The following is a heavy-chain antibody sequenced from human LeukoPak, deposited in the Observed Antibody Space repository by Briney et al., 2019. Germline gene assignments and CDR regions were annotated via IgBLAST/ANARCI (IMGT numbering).Heavy chain of an antibody. D-gene: IGHD3-22*01. V-gene: IGHV4-4*02. CDR2: INHSGST. CDR1: GGSISSSNW. J-gene: IGHJ4*02. Sequence: SGTLSLTCAVSGGSISSSNWWSWVRQPPGKGLEWIGEINHSGSTNYNPSLKSRVTISVDTSKNQFSLKLSSVTAADTAVYYCARGPYYYDSSGSFDYWGQGTLVTVSS. CDR3: ARGPYYYDSSGSFDY.